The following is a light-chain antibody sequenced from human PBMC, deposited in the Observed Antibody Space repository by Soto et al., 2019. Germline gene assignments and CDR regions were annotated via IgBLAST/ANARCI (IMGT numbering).Light chain of an antibody. Sequence: DIVMTQSPLSLPVTPGEPASISCRSSQSLLHSNGYNYLDWYLQKPGQSPQLLIYLGSNRASGVPGRFSGSGAGKDFTLKISRVEAEDVGVYYCMQALQTPITFGQGTRLEIK. CDR1: QSLLHSNGYNY. V-gene: IGKV2-28*01. J-gene: IGKJ5*01. CDR2: LGS. CDR3: MQALQTPIT.